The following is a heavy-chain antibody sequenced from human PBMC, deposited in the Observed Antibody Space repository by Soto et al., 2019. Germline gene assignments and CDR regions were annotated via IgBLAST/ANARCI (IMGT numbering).Heavy chain of an antibody. V-gene: IGHV3-64D*08. Sequence: GGSLRLSCSASGFTFSSYAMHWVRQAPGKGLEYVSAISINGDSTYYADSVKGRFTISRDNSKNTLYLQMSSLRVEDTAVYYCGKSLRLGGSSYWGQGTLVTVSS. D-gene: IGHD3-10*01. CDR3: GKSLRLGGSSY. CDR1: GFTFSSYA. CDR2: ISINGDST. J-gene: IGHJ4*02.